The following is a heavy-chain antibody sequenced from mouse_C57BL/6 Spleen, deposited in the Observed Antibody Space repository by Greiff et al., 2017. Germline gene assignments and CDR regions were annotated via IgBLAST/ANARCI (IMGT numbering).Heavy chain of an antibody. Sequence: EVKLMESGGGLVQPGGSLSLSCAASGFTYTDYYMSWVRQPPGKALEWLGFIRNKANGYTTEYSASVKGRFTISRDNSQSILYLQMNALRAEDSATYYCARYIPLGRGNAMDYWGQGTSVTVSS. CDR2: IRNKANGYTT. J-gene: IGHJ4*01. D-gene: IGHD4-1*01. CDR1: GFTYTDYY. V-gene: IGHV7-3*01. CDR3: ARYIPLGRGNAMDY.